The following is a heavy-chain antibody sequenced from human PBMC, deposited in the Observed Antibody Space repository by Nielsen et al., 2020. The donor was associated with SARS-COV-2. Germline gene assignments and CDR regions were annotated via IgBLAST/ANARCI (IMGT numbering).Heavy chain of an antibody. D-gene: IGHD2-21*02. CDR3: ASTLVVVTAIYRGNYYYYGMDV. Sequence: ASVKVSCKASGYTFTSYYMHWVRQAPGQGLEWMGIINPSGGSTSYAQKFQGRVTMTRDTSTSTVYMELSSLRSEDTAVYYCASTLVVVTAIYRGNYYYYGMDVRGQGTTVTVSS. J-gene: IGHJ6*02. V-gene: IGHV1-46*01. CDR2: INPSGGST. CDR1: GYTFTSYY.